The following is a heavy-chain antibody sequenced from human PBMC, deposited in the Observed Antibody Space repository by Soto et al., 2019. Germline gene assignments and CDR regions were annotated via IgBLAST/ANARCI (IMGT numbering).Heavy chain of an antibody. CDR1: GVTFSSYA. V-gene: IGHV3-30*18. D-gene: IGHD5-18*01. Sequence: GGSLRLSCEASGVTFSSYAMSWVRQGPGKGLEWVAVITYGGSNKYYADSVKGRFTISRDNSKNTLYLQMNSLRAEDTAVYYCAKDFGYSYGYDAFDIWGQGTMVTVSS. CDR3: AKDFGYSYGYDAFDI. J-gene: IGHJ3*02. CDR2: ITYGGSNK.